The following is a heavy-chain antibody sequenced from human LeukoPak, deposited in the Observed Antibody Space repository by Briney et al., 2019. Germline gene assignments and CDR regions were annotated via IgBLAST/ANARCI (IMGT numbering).Heavy chain of an antibody. J-gene: IGHJ6*03. CDR3: ARDQQPGPYCYYYMDV. CDR1: GFTFSDYY. V-gene: IGHV3-11*04. D-gene: IGHD5-18*01. CDR2: ISGSGSTI. Sequence: GGSLRLSCAASGFTFSDYYMSWIRQAPGKGLEWVSYISGSGSTIYYADSVKGRFTISRDNAKNSLYLQMNSLRAEDTAVYYCARDQQPGPYCYYYMDVWGKGTTVTVSS.